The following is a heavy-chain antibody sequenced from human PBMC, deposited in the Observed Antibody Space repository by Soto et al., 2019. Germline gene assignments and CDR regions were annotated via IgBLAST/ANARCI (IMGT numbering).Heavy chain of an antibody. CDR3: AVLDTSSQSYYYYGMDV. D-gene: IGHD5-18*01. CDR2: IWYDGSNK. Sequence: SCAASGFTFSSYGMHWVRQAPGKGLEWVAVIWYDGSNKYYADSVKGRFTISRDNSKNTLYLQMNSLRAEDTAVYYCAVLDTSSQSYYYYGMDVWGQGTTVTVSS. J-gene: IGHJ6*02. CDR1: GFTFSSYG. V-gene: IGHV3-33*01.